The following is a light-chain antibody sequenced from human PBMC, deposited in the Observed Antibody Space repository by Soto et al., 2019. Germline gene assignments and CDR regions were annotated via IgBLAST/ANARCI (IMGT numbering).Light chain of an antibody. CDR3: KHYKNSPGT. Sequence: EIVLTQSPGTLSVSPGERATLSCRASQSVSSKLAWYQQKPGQAPRLLFYGASTGATGIPARFSGSGSETEFTLSISSLQSEDFAVYHCKHYKNSPGTCGQGNKGDI. CDR2: GAS. J-gene: IGKJ1*01. CDR1: QSVSSK. V-gene: IGKV3-15*01.